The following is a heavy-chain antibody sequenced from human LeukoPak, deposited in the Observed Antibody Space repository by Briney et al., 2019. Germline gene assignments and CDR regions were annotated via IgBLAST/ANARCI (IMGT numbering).Heavy chain of an antibody. CDR3: AKAINEQWLPDDY. J-gene: IGHJ4*02. CDR1: GFTFSRYW. D-gene: IGHD6-19*01. CDR2: INTDGSST. Sequence: LSGGSLRLSCAASGFTFSRYWMHWVRQAPGKGLVWVSRINTDGSSTSYADSVKGRFTISRDNAKNTLYLQMNSLRAEDTAVYYCAKAINEQWLPDDYWGQGTLVTVSS. V-gene: IGHV3-74*01.